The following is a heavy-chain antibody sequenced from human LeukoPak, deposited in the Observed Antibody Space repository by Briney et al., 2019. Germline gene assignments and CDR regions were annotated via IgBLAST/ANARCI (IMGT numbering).Heavy chain of an antibody. D-gene: IGHD5-18*01. CDR3: ARDVQLWAPSYYYHGMDV. V-gene: IGHV1-69*04. Sequence: GASVKVSCKASGGTFSSYAISWVRQAPGQGPEWMGRIIPILGMANYAQKFQGRVTITADKSTSTAYMELSSLRSEDTAVYYCARDVQLWAPSYYYHGMDVWGQGTTVTVSS. J-gene: IGHJ6*02. CDR1: GGTFSSYA. CDR2: IIPILGMA.